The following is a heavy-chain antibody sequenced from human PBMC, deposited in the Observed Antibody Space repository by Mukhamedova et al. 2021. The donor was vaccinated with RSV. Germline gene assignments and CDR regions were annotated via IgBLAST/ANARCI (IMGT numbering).Heavy chain of an antibody. CDR3: ARGRGGTVTPYYFDY. J-gene: IGHJ4*02. D-gene: IGHD4-17*01. CDR2: ISYDGANK. Sequence: GAVISYDGANKYYADSVKGRFTISRDNSKNTLYLQMNSLRAEDTVVFYCARGRGGTVTPYYFDYWGQGALVTVSS. V-gene: IGHV3-30*01.